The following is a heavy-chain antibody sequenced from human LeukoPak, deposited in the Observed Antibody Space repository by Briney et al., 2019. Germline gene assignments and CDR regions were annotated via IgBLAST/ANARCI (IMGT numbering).Heavy chain of an antibody. CDR3: ARGPIELWIHNAMDV. Sequence: AGASLRLSCTGSGFIFGDHAMSWVRQAPGKGLEWVGFIRSKAYRGTTEYAAPVKGRFTISRDDFASIAYLQMNSLRTEDTAVYYCARGPIELWIHNAMDVWGQGTTVTVSS. V-gene: IGHV3-49*04. CDR1: GFIFGDHA. D-gene: IGHD5-18*01. CDR2: IRSKAYRGTT. J-gene: IGHJ6*02.